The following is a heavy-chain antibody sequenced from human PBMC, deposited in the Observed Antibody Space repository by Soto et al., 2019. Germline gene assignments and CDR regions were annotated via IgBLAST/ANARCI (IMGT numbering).Heavy chain of an antibody. CDR1: DGSISNFY. V-gene: IGHV4-59*01. J-gene: IGHJ4*02. D-gene: IGHD3-22*01. CDR3: ARAPMVLTRSYFDS. CDR2: ISSSGNT. Sequence: KPSETLSLTCTVSDGSISNFYWIWIRQPPGKGLEWIGYISSSGNTNYNPSLKSRVSISVDTSKNQFSLNLTSVTAADTAVYYCARAPMVLTRSYFDSWGQGTPVTVPQ.